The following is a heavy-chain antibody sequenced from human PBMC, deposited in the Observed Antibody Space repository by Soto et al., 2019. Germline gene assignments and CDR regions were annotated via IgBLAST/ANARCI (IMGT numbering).Heavy chain of an antibody. CDR1: GFTFSSYA. D-gene: IGHD3-22*01. V-gene: IGHV3-23*01. CDR3: AKDEDSSGYIEDFQH. CDR2: ISGSGGST. Sequence: EVQLLESGGGLVQPGGSLRLSCAASGFTFSSYAMSWVRQAPGKGLEWVSAISGSGGSTYCADSVKGRFTISRDNSKNTLYLQMNSLRAEDAGVYYCAKDEDSSGYIEDFQHWGQGTLVTVSS. J-gene: IGHJ1*01.